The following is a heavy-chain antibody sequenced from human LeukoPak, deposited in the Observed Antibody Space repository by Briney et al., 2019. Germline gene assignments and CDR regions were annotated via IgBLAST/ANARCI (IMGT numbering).Heavy chain of an antibody. Sequence: ASVKVSCKASGYTFTSYGISWVRQAPGQGLEWMGWISAYNGNTNYAQKLQGRVTMTTDTSTSTAYMELRSLRSDDTAVYYCARNYDLSVTPLDAFDIWGQGTMVTVSS. CDR3: ARNYDLSVTPLDAFDI. J-gene: IGHJ3*02. D-gene: IGHD4-17*01. CDR2: ISAYNGNT. V-gene: IGHV1-18*01. CDR1: GYTFTSYG.